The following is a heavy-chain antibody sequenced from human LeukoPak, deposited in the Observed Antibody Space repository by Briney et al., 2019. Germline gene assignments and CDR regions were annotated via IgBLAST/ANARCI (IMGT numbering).Heavy chain of an antibody. CDR1: GGSISSYY. D-gene: IGHD3-10*01. Sequence: SETLSLTCTVSGGSISSYYWSWIRQPAGKGLAWIGRIYTSGSTNYNPSLKSRATMSVDTSKNQFSLKLSSVAAADTAVYYCARVVLRFGVITVATGGLANWFDPWGQGTLVTVSS. CDR2: IYTSGST. CDR3: ARVVLRFGVITVATGGLANWFDP. V-gene: IGHV4-4*07. J-gene: IGHJ5*02.